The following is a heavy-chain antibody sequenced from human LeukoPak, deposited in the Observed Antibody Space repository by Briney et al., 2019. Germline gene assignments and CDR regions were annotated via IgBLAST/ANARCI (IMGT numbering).Heavy chain of an antibody. V-gene: IGHV4-59*01. J-gene: IGHJ3*02. D-gene: IGHD1-26*01. Sequence: SETLSLTCTVSGGSISSYYWSWIRQPPGKGLEWIGYIYYSGSTNYNPSLKSRVTISVDTSKNQFSLKLSSVTAADTAVYYCAGASIVGATTNAFDIWGQGTMVTVSS. CDR1: GGSISSYY. CDR2: IYYSGST. CDR3: AGASIVGATTNAFDI.